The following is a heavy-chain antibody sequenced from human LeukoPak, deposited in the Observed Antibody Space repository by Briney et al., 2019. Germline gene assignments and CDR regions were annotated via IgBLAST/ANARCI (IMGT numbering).Heavy chain of an antibody. Sequence: GGSLRLSCAASGFNFKNNYMSWVRQAPGKGLEWVSIIYRGDGTYYADSVKGRFTISRDNSKNTLYLQMNSLRAEDTAVYYCAKDGVRSIAAAAHIDYWGQGTLVTVSS. V-gene: IGHV3-53*05. CDR1: GFNFKNNY. J-gene: IGHJ4*02. D-gene: IGHD6-13*01. CDR3: AKDGVRSIAAAAHIDY. CDR2: IYRGDGT.